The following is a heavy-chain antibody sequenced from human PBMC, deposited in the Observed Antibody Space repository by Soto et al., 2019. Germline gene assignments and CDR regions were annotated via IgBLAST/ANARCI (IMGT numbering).Heavy chain of an antibody. CDR1: GFTFSSYG. D-gene: IGHD6-6*01. Sequence: GGSLRLSCAASGFTFSSYGMHWVRQAPGKGLEWVAVIWYDGSNKYYADSVKGRFTISRDNSKNTLYLQMNSLRAEDTAVYYCARDGLEQLVLGSYYGMDVWGQGTTVTVSS. CDR3: ARDGLEQLVLGSYYGMDV. J-gene: IGHJ6*02. V-gene: IGHV3-33*01. CDR2: IWYDGSNK.